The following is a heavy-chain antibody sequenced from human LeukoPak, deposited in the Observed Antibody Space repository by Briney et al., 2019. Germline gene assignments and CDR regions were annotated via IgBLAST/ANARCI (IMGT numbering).Heavy chain of an antibody. CDR3: AKALSGYDSHYYYGMDV. V-gene: IGHV3-30*18. CDR2: ISYDGSNK. D-gene: IGHD5-12*01. Sequence: GRSLRLSCAASGFTFSSYGMHWVRQAPGKGLEWVAVISYDGSNKYYADSVKSRFTISRDNSKNTLYLQMNSLRAEDTAVYYCAKALSGYDSHYYYGMDVWGQGTTVTVSS. CDR1: GFTFSSYG. J-gene: IGHJ6*02.